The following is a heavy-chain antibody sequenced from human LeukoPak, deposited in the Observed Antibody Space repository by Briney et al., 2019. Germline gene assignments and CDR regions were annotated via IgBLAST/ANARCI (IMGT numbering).Heavy chain of an antibody. CDR1: VFTSSIYS. Sequence: GGSLRLSCAAAVFTSSIYSMNWVRHAPGGRLEWVSYICSSICTIYYTHSVKGRFTISRDNAKNSLYLQMNSLRAEDTAVYYCALGYCSGGSCYYYYYGMEVWGQETTVTVSS. CDR3: ALGYCSGGSCYYYYYGMEV. V-gene: IGHV3-48*01. D-gene: IGHD2-15*01. CDR2: ICSSICTI. J-gene: IGHJ6*02.